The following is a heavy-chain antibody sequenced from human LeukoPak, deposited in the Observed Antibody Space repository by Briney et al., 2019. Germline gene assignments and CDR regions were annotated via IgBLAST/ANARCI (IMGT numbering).Heavy chain of an antibody. Sequence: GGSLRLSCAASGFPLSSYWMHWVRQTAGKGLVWVSRINSGGSGTSYADSVEGRFTISRDNAKNILYLQMNSLRAEDTALYYCATSLGPLTEYWGQGTLVTVSS. V-gene: IGHV3-74*01. CDR2: INSGGSGT. CDR3: ATSLGPLTEY. D-gene: IGHD7-27*01. CDR1: GFPLSSYW. J-gene: IGHJ4*02.